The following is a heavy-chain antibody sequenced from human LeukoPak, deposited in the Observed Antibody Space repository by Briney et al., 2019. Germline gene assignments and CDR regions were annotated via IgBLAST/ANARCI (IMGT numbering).Heavy chain of an antibody. CDR1: GFTFSDYY. V-gene: IGHV3-11*04. D-gene: IGHD2-2*01. CDR3: STSRFCSSTSCLFPFDN. CDR2: ISSSGSTI. J-gene: IGHJ4*02. Sequence: GGSLRLSCAASGFTFSDYYMSWIRQAPGKGLEWVSYISSSGSTIYYADSVKGRFTIPRDNAKNSLYLQINSLRAEDTAVYYCSTSRFCSSTSCLFPFDNWGQGTLVTVSS.